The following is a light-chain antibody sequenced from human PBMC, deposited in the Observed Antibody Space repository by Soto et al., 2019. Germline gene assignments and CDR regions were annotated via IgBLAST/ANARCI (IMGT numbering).Light chain of an antibody. J-gene: IGKJ1*01. CDR2: EAS. CDR3: QQYGDSPQT. CDR1: QSVSSTY. V-gene: IGKV3-20*01. Sequence: EIVLTQSPGTLSLSPWERATLSCRASQSVSSTYVAWYQQRPGQTPKLLIYEASTRATGIPDRFSGRGSGTDYTLTIDRLEPEDFAVYYCQQYGDSPQTFGQGTKVDIK.